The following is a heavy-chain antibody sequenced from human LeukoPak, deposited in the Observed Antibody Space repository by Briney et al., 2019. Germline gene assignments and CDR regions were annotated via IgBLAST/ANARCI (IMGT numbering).Heavy chain of an antibody. J-gene: IGHJ4*02. V-gene: IGHV1-2*02. CDR3: ARDTYHYGSGSYFRVDY. CDR1: GYTFTGYY. CDR2: INPNSGGT. D-gene: IGHD3-10*01. Sequence: GASVKVSCKASGYTFTGYYMHWVRQAPGQGLEWMGWINPNSGGTNYAQKFQGRVTMTRDTSISTAYMELSRLRSDDTAVYYCARDTYHYGSGSYFRVDYWGQGTLVTVSS.